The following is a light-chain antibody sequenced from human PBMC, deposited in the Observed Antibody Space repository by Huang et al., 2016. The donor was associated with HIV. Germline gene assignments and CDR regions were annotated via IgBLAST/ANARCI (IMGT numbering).Light chain of an antibody. Sequence: IQLTQSPSSLSASVGDRVTITCRASQGISSYLAWYQQKPGKAPKLLIYAASTLQSGVPSRFSGSGSGTDFTLTISSLQLEDFATYYCQQLNSYPYTFGQGTKLEIK. J-gene: IGKJ2*01. CDR2: AAS. CDR3: QQLNSYPYT. V-gene: IGKV1-9*01. CDR1: QGISSY.